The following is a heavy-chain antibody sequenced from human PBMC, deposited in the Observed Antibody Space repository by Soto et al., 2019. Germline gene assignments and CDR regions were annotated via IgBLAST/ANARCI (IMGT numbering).Heavy chain of an antibody. CDR3: AKDSSRESGRTYYDFWSGIGAFDI. CDR2: ISGSGGST. Sequence: GGSLRLSCAASGFTFSSYAMSWVRQAPGKGLEWVSAISGSGGSTYYADSVKGRFTISRDNSKNTLYLQMNSLRAEDTAGYYCAKDSSRESGRTYYDFWSGIGAFDIWGQGTMVTVSS. J-gene: IGHJ3*02. V-gene: IGHV3-23*01. D-gene: IGHD3-3*01. CDR1: GFTFSSYA.